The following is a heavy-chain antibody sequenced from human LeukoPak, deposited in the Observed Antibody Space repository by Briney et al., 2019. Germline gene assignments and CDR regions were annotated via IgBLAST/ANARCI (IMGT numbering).Heavy chain of an antibody. CDR3: ARDNDYDILTGYQHQDY. Sequence: GGSLRLSCAASGFIFSSYSMNWVRQAPGKGLEWVSSISSSSSYIYYADSVKGRFTISRDNAKNSLYLQMNSLRAEDTAVYYCARDNDYDILTGYQHQDYWGQGTLVTVSS. V-gene: IGHV3-21*01. J-gene: IGHJ4*02. CDR1: GFIFSSYS. D-gene: IGHD3-9*01. CDR2: ISSSSSYI.